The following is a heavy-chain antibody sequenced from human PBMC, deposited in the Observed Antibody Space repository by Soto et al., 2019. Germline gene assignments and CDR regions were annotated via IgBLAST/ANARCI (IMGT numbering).Heavy chain of an antibody. V-gene: IGHV3-21*01. CDR2: ISSTTNYI. J-gene: IGHJ4*02. CDR3: ARESEDLTSNFDY. CDR1: GFTFTRYS. Sequence: PGGSLRLSCAASGFTFTRYSMNWVRQAPGKGLEWVSSISSTTNYIYYADSMKGRFTVSRDNAKNPAYLDMNSLSAEDTAVYYCARESEDLTSNFDYWGQGTLVTVSS.